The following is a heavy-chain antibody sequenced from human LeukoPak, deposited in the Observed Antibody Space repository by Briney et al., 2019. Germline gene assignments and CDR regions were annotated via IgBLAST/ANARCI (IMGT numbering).Heavy chain of an antibody. D-gene: IGHD3-22*01. CDR3: ARDARYYYDSSGYYYGGLDY. CDR1: GGSISSYY. V-gene: IGHV4-59*01. CDR2: IYYSGST. Sequence: PSETLSLTCTVSGGSISSYYWSWIRQPPGKGPEWIGYIYYSGSTNYNPSLKSRVTISVDTSKNQFSLKLSSVTAADTAVYYCARDARYYYDSSGYYYGGLDYWGQGTLVTVSS. J-gene: IGHJ4*02.